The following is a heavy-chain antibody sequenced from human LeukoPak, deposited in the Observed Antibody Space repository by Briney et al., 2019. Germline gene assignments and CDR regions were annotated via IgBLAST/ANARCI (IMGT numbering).Heavy chain of an antibody. V-gene: IGHV3-23*01. CDR2: ISGSGDST. D-gene: IGHD4-11*01. CDR3: AKHRTATAGHCDC. CDR1: GFTVSSNY. Sequence: PGGSLRLSCAASGFTVSSNYMSWVRQAPGKGLEWVSGISGSGDSTYYADSVKGRFTISRDNSKSTLYLQMNSLRAEDTAVYYCAKHRTATAGHCDCWGQGTLVTVSS. J-gene: IGHJ4*02.